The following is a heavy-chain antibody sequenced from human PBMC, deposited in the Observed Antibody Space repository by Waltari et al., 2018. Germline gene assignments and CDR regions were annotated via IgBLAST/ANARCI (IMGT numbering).Heavy chain of an antibody. J-gene: IGHJ4*02. CDR1: GFSVTSNY. V-gene: IGHV3-66*03. Sequence: EVQLVESGGGLIQPGGSLRLSCAVSGFSVTSNYLTWLRQAPGKGLEWVAVLYSGGGTYYTDSVKGRFTISRDNSKNTLYLQMNSLRAEDTAVYYCARGHFCGYWGQGTLVTVSS. D-gene: IGHD3-3*02. CDR2: LYSGGGT. CDR3: ARGHFCGY.